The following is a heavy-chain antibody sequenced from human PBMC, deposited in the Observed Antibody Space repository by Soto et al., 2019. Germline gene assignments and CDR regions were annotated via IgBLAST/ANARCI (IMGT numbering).Heavy chain of an antibody. J-gene: IGHJ4*02. CDR2: IYYTGST. D-gene: IGHD3-22*01. CDR3: ARDSGADSSGRHYKYFDY. CDR1: GDSLTSGAYY. V-gene: IGHV4-31*03. Sequence: SETLSLTCTVSGDSLTSGAYYWTWIRQHPGKGLEWIGYIYYTGSTYYNPSLKSRVTMSVDMSKNQFSLRLRSVTDADTAVYYCARDSGADSSGRHYKYFDYWGLGTLVTVSS.